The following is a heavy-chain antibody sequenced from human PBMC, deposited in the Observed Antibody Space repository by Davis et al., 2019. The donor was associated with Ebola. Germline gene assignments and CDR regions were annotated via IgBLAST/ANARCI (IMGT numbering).Heavy chain of an antibody. J-gene: IGHJ4*02. V-gene: IGHV3-7*03. Sequence: GESLKISCAASGFTFSSYWMSWVRQAPGKGLEWVANIKQDGSEKYYVDSVKGRFTISRDNAKNSLYLQMNSLSAEDTAVYYCARDVRVVPAAIDYWGQGTLVTVSS. D-gene: IGHD2-2*01. CDR2: IKQDGSEK. CDR1: GFTFSSYW. CDR3: ARDVRVVPAAIDY.